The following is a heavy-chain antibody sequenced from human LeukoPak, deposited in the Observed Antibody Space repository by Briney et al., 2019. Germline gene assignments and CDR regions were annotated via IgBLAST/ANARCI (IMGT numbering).Heavy chain of an antibody. CDR2: IYYSGST. J-gene: IGHJ2*01. D-gene: IGHD6-19*01. V-gene: IGHV4-59*12. CDR1: GGSISSYY. CDR3: ARHGWHAWYFDL. Sequence: SETLSLTCTVSGGSISSYYWSWIRQPPGKGLEWIGYIYYSGSTNYNPSLKSRVTISIDTSKNQFSLKLSSVTAADTAVYYCARHGWHAWYFDLWGRGTLVTVSS.